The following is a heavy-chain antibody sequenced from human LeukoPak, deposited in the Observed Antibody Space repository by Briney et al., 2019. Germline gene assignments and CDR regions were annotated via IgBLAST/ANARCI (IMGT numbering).Heavy chain of an antibody. V-gene: IGHV4-39*01. J-gene: IGHJ4*02. CDR1: GGSISSSSYY. D-gene: IGHD6-13*01. CDR3: ARGIAAAATY. CDR2: ISYSGST. Sequence: KPSETLSLTCTVSGGSISSSSYYWGWIRQPPGKGLEWIGSISYSGSTYYNPSLKSRVTISVDTSKSQFSLKLTSVTAADTAVYYCARGIAAAATYWGQGTLVTVSS.